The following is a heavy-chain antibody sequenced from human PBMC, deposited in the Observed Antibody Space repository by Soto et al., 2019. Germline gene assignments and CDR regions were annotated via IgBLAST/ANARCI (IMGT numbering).Heavy chain of an antibody. J-gene: IGHJ6*03. Sequence: PSETLSLTCAVYGGSFSGYYWSWIRQPPGKGLEWIGEINHSGSTNYNPSLKSRVTISVDTSKNQFSLKLSSVTAADTAVYYCAMPGGNYAYYYYYMDVWGKGTTVTVSS. CDR3: AMPGGNYAYYYYYMDV. CDR1: GGSFSGYY. D-gene: IGHD4-4*01. V-gene: IGHV4-34*01. CDR2: INHSGST.